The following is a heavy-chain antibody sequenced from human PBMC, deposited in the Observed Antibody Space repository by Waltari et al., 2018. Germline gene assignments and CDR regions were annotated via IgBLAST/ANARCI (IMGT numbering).Heavy chain of an antibody. CDR1: GCTLKRYA. D-gene: IGHD1-7*01. CDR2: ISGNGVSR. V-gene: IGHV3-23*04. Sequence: EVQLVESGGGLVQPGGSLSLSCAASGCTLKRYAMHWVRQAPGEWPGWVSTISGNGVSRYYADSVEGRFTISRDNSRNTVYLQMSSLRAEDTAIYYCAKAHWDYGNYYYYYMDGWGNGTTVIVSS. CDR3: AKAHWDYGNYYYYYMDG. J-gene: IGHJ6*03.